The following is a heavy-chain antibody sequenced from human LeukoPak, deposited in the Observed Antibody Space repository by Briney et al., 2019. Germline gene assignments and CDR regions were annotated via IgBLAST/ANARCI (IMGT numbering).Heavy chain of an antibody. D-gene: IGHD2-2*01. Sequence: SVKVSCKASGYTFTGYYMHWVRQAPGQGLEWMGGIIPIFGTANYAQKFQGRVTITADESTSTAYMELSSLRSEDTAVYYCASPLGYCSSTSPAARCYYYYGMDVWGQGTTVTVSS. CDR3: ASPLGYCSSTSPAARCYYYYGMDV. V-gene: IGHV1-69*13. CDR1: GYTFTGYY. CDR2: IIPIFGTA. J-gene: IGHJ6*02.